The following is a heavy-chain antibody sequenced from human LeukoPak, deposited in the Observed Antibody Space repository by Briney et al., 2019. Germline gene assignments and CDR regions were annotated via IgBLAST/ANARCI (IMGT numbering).Heavy chain of an antibody. J-gene: IGHJ6*02. CDR1: GFTFSNYW. V-gene: IGHV3-7*03. CDR3: ARGGGLDV. D-gene: IGHD3-16*01. CDR2: INHNGNVN. Sequence: GGSLRLSCAASGFTFSNYWMSWARQAPGKGLEWVASINHNGNVNYYVDSVKGRFTISRDNAKNSLYLQMSNLRAEDTAVYFCARGGGLDVWGQGATVTVSS.